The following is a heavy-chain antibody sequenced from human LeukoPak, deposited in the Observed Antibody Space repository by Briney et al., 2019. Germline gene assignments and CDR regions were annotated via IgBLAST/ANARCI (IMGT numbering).Heavy chain of an antibody. CDR1: GGSISSYY. Sequence: SETLSLTCTVSGGSISSYYWSWIRQPPGKGLEWIGYIYYSGSTNYNPSLKSRVTISVDTSKNQFSLKLHSVTAADTAVYYCASLRYGSGSQGALDYGSDYWGQGTLVTVSS. CDR2: IYYSGST. CDR3: ASLRYGSGSQGALDYGSDY. V-gene: IGHV4-59*01. J-gene: IGHJ4*02. D-gene: IGHD3-10*01.